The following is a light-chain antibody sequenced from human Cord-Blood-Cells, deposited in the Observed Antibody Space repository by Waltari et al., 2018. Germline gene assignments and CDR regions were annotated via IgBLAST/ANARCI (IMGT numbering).Light chain of an antibody. V-gene: IGKV1-39*01. CDR2: AAS. CDR1: QSISSY. J-gene: IGKJ1*01. Sequence: DFQLTQSPSSLSASVGDRVTITCRASQSISSYLNWYQQKPGKAPKLLLYAASSLQSGVPSRFSGSGSGTDFTLTISSLQPEDFATYYCQQNYSTPWTFGQGTKVEIK. CDR3: QQNYSTPWT.